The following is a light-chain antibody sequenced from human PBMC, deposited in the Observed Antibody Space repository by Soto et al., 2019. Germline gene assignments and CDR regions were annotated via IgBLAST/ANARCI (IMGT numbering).Light chain of an antibody. CDR3: SSYTSTNTWV. J-gene: IGLJ3*02. V-gene: IGLV2-14*01. Sequence: QSVLTQPASVSGSPGQSITVSCSGSSSDIGSHNSVSWYQQHAGQAPKLLIYEVSDRPSGVSDRFSGSKSGNTASLTISGLQADDEADYYCSSYTSTNTWVFGGGTKVTVL. CDR1: SSDIGSHNS. CDR2: EVS.